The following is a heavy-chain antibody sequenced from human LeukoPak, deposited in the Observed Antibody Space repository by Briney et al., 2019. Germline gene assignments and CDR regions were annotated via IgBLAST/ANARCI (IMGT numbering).Heavy chain of an antibody. Sequence: ASVKVSCKASGYTFTGYYMHWVRQAPGQGLEWMGWINPNSGGTNYAQKFQGRVTMTRDTSISTAYMELSRLRSDDTAVYYCARDRRYSSSWYPLGYYYYMDVWGKGTTVTISS. D-gene: IGHD6-13*01. CDR2: INPNSGGT. V-gene: IGHV1-2*02. J-gene: IGHJ6*03. CDR1: GYTFTGYY. CDR3: ARDRRYSSSWYPLGYYYYMDV.